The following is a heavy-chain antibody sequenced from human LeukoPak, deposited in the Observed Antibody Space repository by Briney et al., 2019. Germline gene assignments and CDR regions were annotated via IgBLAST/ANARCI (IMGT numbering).Heavy chain of an antibody. CDR2: IDPSDSYT. J-gene: IGHJ4*02. Sequence: GESLKIFCKGSGYSFTSYWISWVRQMPGKGLEWMGRIDPSDSYTNYSPSFQGHVTISADKSISTAYLQWSSLKASDTAMYYCARHIISSGWYGGVDYWGQGTLVTVSS. D-gene: IGHD6-19*01. CDR1: GYSFTSYW. CDR3: ARHIISSGWYGGVDY. V-gene: IGHV5-10-1*01.